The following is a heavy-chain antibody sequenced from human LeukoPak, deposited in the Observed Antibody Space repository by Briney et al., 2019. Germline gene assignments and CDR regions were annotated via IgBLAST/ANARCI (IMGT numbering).Heavy chain of an antibody. Sequence: SETLSLTCTVSGGSISSYYWSWTRQPPGKGLEWIGYIYYSGSTNYNPSLKSRVTISVDTSKNQFSLKLSSVTAADTAVYYCARHPRRYISSRQYYFDYWGQGTLVTVSS. J-gene: IGHJ4*02. CDR2: IYYSGST. V-gene: IGHV4-59*08. CDR3: ARHPRRYISSRQYYFDY. CDR1: GGSISSYY. D-gene: IGHD2-2*02.